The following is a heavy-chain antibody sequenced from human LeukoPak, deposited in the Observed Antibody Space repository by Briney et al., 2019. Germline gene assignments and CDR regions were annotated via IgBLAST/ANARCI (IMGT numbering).Heavy chain of an antibody. Sequence: GGSLRLSCAASGFTFRTYAMTWVRQAPGKGLEWISVISGSGDSTYYADSVKGRFTMSRDNSKNTLFLQMNSLRAEDTAVYCCAKIGGFYCSSTSCYLENLDYWGQGTLVTVSS. D-gene: IGHD2-2*01. CDR1: GFTFRTYA. CDR3: AKIGGFYCSSTSCYLENLDY. V-gene: IGHV3-23*01. J-gene: IGHJ4*02. CDR2: ISGSGDST.